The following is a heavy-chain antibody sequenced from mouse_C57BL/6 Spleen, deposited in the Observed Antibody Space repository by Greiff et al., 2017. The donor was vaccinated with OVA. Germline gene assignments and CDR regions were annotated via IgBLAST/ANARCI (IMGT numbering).Heavy chain of an antibody. V-gene: IGHV1-18*01. CDR1: GYTFTDYN. CDR2: INPNNGGT. J-gene: IGHJ3*01. CDR3: ARGGLRLPFAY. D-gene: IGHD3-2*02. Sequence: EVQGVESGPELVKPGASVKIPCKASGYTFTDYNMDWVKQSHGKSLEWIGDINPNNGGTIYNQKFKGKATLTVDKSSSTAYMELRSLTSEDTAVYYCARGGLRLPFAYWGQGTLVTVSA.